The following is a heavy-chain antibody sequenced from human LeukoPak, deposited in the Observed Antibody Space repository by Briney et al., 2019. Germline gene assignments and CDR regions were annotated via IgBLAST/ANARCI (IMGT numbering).Heavy chain of an antibody. CDR3: ARVYSDGYYYYMDV. V-gene: IGHV1-8*02. CDR2: MNPNSGNT. D-gene: IGHD4-11*01. J-gene: IGHJ6*03. CDR1: GYTFTSYD. Sequence: ASVKVSCKASGYTFTSYDINWVRQATGQGLEWMGWMNPNSGNTGYAQKFQGRVTMTRNTSISTAYMELSSLRSEDTAVYYCARVYSDGYYYYMDVWGKGTTVIVSS.